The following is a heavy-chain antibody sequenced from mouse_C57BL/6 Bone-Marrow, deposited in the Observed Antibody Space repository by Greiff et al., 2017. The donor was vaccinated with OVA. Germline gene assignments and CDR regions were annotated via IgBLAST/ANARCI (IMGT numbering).Heavy chain of an antibody. D-gene: IGHD2-4*01. J-gene: IGHJ3*01. CDR3: ARDYDYVAWFAY. Sequence: QVQLQQSGPELVKPGASVKISCKASGYSFTSYYIHWVKQRPGQGLEWIGWIYPGSGNTKYNEKFKGKATLTADTSSSTAYMQLSSLTSEDSAVYYCARDYDYVAWFAYWGQGTLVTVSA. CDR1: GYSFTSYY. CDR2: IYPGSGNT. V-gene: IGHV1-66*01.